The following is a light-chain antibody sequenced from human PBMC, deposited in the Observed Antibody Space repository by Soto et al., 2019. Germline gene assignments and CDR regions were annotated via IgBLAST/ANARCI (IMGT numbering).Light chain of an antibody. CDR1: QSISSW. V-gene: IGKV1-5*01. CDR2: DAS. J-gene: IGKJ5*01. CDR3: QQYNSYST. Sequence: DIQMTQSPSTLSASVGDRVTITCRASQSISSWLAWYQQKPGKAPKLLIYDASSLESGVPSRFSGSGSGTELTLTISSLQPDDFATYYCQQYNSYSTFGQGTRLEIK.